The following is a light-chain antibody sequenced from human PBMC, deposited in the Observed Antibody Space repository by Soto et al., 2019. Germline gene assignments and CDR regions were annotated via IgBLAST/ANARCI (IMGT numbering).Light chain of an antibody. J-gene: IGKJ4*01. CDR2: DAS. V-gene: IGKV3-11*01. CDR3: QQRDNWPST. CDR1: QSVSSY. Sequence: EIVLTQSPVTLSLSPGERATLSCRASQSVSSYLAWYQQKPGQAPRLLIYDASNRATGIPARFSGSGSGTDFTLTISSLEPEDFALYYCQQRDNWPSTFGGGTKVEIK.